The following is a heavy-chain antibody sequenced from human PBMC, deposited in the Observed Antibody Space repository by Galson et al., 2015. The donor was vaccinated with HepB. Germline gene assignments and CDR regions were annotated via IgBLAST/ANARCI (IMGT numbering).Heavy chain of an antibody. J-gene: IGHJ4*02. CDR2: IGIGGDT. D-gene: IGHD1-26*01. CDR1: GFGLSAYD. V-gene: IGHV3-13*01. CDR3: ARSGGGMVGSKPFDY. Sequence: SLRLSCAVSGFGLSAYDMHWVRQRSGEGLEWVSSIGIGGDTYYPDSVEGRFTISRENAKNSLYLQMNNLRVGDTAVYYCARSGGGMVGSKPFDYWGQGTQVTVSS.